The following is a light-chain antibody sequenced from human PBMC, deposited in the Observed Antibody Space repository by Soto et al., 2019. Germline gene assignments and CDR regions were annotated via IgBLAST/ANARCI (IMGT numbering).Light chain of an antibody. Sequence: DIHMTQSPSTLSGPVVGRVTITFRASQTISSWLARYQQKPGKAPKLLIYDESNLETGVPSRFSGSGSGTDFTFTISSLQPEDIATYYCQQYDNLYTFGQGTRLEIK. CDR3: QQYDNLYT. V-gene: IGKV1-33*01. J-gene: IGKJ5*01. CDR2: DES. CDR1: QTISSW.